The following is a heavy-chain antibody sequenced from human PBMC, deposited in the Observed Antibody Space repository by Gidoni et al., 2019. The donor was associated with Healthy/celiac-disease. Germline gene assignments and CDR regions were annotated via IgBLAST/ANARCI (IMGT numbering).Heavy chain of an antibody. Sequence: QLVQSGAEVKTPGSSVKVSCKASGGTFRSYAISWVRQPPGQGLEWMGRIIPILGIANYAQKFQGRVTITADKSTSTAYMELSSLRSEDTAVYYCARTGATYDFWSGYYLYWGQGTLVTVSS. J-gene: IGHJ4*02. V-gene: IGHV1-69*04. D-gene: IGHD3-3*01. CDR2: IIPILGIA. CDR3: ARTGATYDFWSGYYLY. CDR1: GGTFRSYA.